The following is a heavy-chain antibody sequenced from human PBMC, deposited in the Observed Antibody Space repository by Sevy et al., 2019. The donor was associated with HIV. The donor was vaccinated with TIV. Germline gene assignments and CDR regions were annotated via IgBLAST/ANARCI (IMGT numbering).Heavy chain of an antibody. D-gene: IGHD3-10*01. J-gene: IGHJ4*02. V-gene: IGHV4-38-2*02. CDR3: ARALSSGSYWVDY. Sequence: SETLSLTCIVSGYSISSGYYWGWIRQPPGRGLEWIGSMFHSGSTYYNPSLKSRLSISVDTSKNQFSLKLNSVTAADTAMYYCARALSSGSYWVDYWGQGTLVTVSS. CDR1: GYSISSGYY. CDR2: MFHSGST.